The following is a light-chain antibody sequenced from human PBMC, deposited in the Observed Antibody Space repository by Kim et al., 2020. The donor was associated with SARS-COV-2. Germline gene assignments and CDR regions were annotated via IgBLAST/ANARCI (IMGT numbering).Light chain of an antibody. CDR3: QQYGGSPPWT. CDR2: GTA. CDR1: QVVSTTY. J-gene: IGKJ1*01. V-gene: IGKV3-20*01. Sequence: GERASLSCWASQVVSTTYLAWYQQKPGQAPRLLIKGTAARAAGVPERFSGSGSGRDFTLTINRVEPEDSATYYCQQYGGSPPWTFGQGTKVDIK.